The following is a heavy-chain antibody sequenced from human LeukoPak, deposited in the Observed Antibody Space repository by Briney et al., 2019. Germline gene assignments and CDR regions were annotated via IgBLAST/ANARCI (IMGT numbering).Heavy chain of an antibody. V-gene: IGHV3-43*02. CDR3: ANDWDSSGFDY. CDR1: GFTFDDYA. D-gene: IGHD3-22*01. J-gene: IGHJ4*02. CDR2: ISGDGGST. Sequence: PGGSLRLSCAASGFTFDDYAMHWVRQAPGKGLEWVSLISGDGGSTYYADSVKGRFTISRDNSKNSLYLQMNSLRPEDTALYYCANDWDSSGFDYWGQGTLVTVSS.